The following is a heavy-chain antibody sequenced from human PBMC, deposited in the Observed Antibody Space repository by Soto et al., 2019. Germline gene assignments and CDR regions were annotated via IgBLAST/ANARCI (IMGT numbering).Heavy chain of an antibody. J-gene: IGHJ4*02. CDR3: ARGWLLKVYYFDY. V-gene: IGHV4-39*01. CDR2: IYYSGST. Sequence: SETLSLTCTVSGGSISSSSYYWGWIRQPPGKGLEWIGSIYYSGSTYYNPSLKSRVTISVDTSKNQFSLKLSSVTAAETAVYYCARGWLLKVYYFDYWGQGTLVNVSS. D-gene: IGHD3-22*01. CDR1: GGSISSSSYY.